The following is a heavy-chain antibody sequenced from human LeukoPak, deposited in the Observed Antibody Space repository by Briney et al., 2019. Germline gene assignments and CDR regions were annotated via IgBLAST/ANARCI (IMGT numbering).Heavy chain of an antibody. CDR1: WDSVSSNSAA. V-gene: IGHV6-1*01. CDR2: TYSRSKWYN. J-gene: IGHJ4*02. CDR3: ARDHQLLLDY. Sequence: SQTLALTFAISWDSVSSNSAALNWIRQSPSRSLEWLGRTYSRSKWYNDYAVSVNSRININPDTSQNQFSLQLNSVTPEDTAVYYCARDHQLLLDYWGKGTLVTVSS. D-gene: IGHD2-2*01.